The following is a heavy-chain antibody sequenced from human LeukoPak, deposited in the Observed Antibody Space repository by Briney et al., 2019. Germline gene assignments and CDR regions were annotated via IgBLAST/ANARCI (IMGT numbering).Heavy chain of an antibody. CDR3: ARDEGHYDSSGYNLDY. Sequence: PGRSLRLSCAASGFTFSSYAMHWVRQAPGKGLEWVAVISYDGSNKYYADSVKGRFTISRDNSKNSLYLQMNSLRAEDTAVYYCARDEGHYDSSGYNLDYWGQGTLVTVSS. D-gene: IGHD3-22*01. CDR1: GFTFSSYA. J-gene: IGHJ4*02. V-gene: IGHV3-30-3*01. CDR2: ISYDGSNK.